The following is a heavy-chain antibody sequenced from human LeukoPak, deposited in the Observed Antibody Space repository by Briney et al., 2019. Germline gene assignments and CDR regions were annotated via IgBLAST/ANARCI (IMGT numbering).Heavy chain of an antibody. CDR2: IKQDGSEN. J-gene: IGHJ3*02. V-gene: IGHV3-7*01. CDR3: ARSSGGSSPGDAFDI. Sequence: GGSLRLSCAASAFTFSSYWMSWVRQAPGKGLEWVANIKQDGSENYYVDSVKGRFTISRDNAKNSLYLQMNSLRADDTAVYYCARSSGGSSPGDAFDIWGQGTMVTVSS. D-gene: IGHD3-22*01. CDR1: AFTFSSYW.